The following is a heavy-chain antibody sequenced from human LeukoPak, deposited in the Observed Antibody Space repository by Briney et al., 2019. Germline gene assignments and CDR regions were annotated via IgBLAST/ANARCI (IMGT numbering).Heavy chain of an antibody. J-gene: IGHJ4*02. CDR3: ARVGSGYYMYYFDY. Sequence: SETLSLTCTVSGGSISSYYWSWIRQPAGKGLEWIGRIYTSGSTNHNPSLKSRVTMSVDTSKNQFSLKLSSVTAADTAVYYCARVGSGYYMYYFDYWGQGTLVTVSS. CDR2: IYTSGST. CDR1: GGSISSYY. D-gene: IGHD3-22*01. V-gene: IGHV4-4*07.